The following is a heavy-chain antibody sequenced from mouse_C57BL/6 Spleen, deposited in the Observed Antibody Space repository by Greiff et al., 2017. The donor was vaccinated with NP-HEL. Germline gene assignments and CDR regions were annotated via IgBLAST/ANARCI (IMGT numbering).Heavy chain of an antibody. CDR1: GFTFSDYG. V-gene: IGHV5-17*01. CDR2: ISSGSSTI. D-gene: IGHD4-1*01. Sequence: EVQRVESGGGLVKPGGSLKLSCAASGFTFSDYGMHWVRQAPEKGLEWVAYISSGSSTIYYADTVKGRFTISRDNAKNTLFLQMTSLRSEDTAMYYCASLGRFAYWGQGTLVTVSA. J-gene: IGHJ3*01. CDR3: ASLGRFAY.